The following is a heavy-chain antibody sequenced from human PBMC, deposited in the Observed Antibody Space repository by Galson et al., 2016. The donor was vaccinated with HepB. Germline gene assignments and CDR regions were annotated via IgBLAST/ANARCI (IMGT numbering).Heavy chain of an antibody. J-gene: IGHJ3*02. D-gene: IGHD6-19*01. Sequence: SETLSLTCTVSGASITTYYWSWMRQPPGKGLEWIGYMYYTGNTNYNPSLKSRVPISVDTSRNQVSLRLSPVSAADTAVYYCARDRRVQWPTPLNVIDMWGQGTMVTVSS. CDR3: ARDRRVQWPTPLNVIDM. V-gene: IGHV4-59*01. CDR1: GASITTYY. CDR2: MYYTGNT.